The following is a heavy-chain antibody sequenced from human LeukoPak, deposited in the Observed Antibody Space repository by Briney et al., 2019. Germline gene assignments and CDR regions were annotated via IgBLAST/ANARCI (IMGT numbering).Heavy chain of an antibody. CDR1: GYTFTSYG. J-gene: IGHJ3*02. V-gene: IGHV1-18*01. CDR3: ARGVNYYGSGSYYNPDAFDI. CDR2: ISAYNGST. D-gene: IGHD3-10*01. Sequence: VASVKVSCKASGYTFTSYGISWVRQAPGQGLEWMGWISAYNGSTNYAQKLQGRVTMTADTSTSTAYMELRSLRSDDTAVYYCARGVNYYGSGSYYNPDAFDIWGQGTMVTVSS.